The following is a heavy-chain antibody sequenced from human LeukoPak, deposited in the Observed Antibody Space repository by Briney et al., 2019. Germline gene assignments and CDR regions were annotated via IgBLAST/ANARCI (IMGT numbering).Heavy chain of an antibody. Sequence: SVKVSCKSSGGTFSSYAISWVRQAPGQGLEWMGGIIPIFGTANYAQKFQGRVTITTDESTSTAYMELSSLRSEDTAVYYCASLVEAAANFDYWGQGTLVTVSS. CDR2: IIPIFGTA. D-gene: IGHD6-13*01. CDR3: ASLVEAAANFDY. CDR1: GGTFSSYA. V-gene: IGHV1-69*05. J-gene: IGHJ4*02.